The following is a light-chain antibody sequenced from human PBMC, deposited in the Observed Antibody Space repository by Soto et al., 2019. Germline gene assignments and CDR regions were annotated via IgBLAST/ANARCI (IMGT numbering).Light chain of an antibody. CDR2: LGS. CDR1: QSLLHLNGNNY. J-gene: IGKJ3*01. CDR3: MQALETPVT. V-gene: IGKV2-28*01. Sequence: DIVLTQSPLSLSVTPGEPASFSCRANQSLLHLNGNNYLDWYLQKPGQSPHLLIYLGSNRAYGVPDRFSGSGSATDFTLKISRVEADDVWVYYCMQALETPVTFGPGTKVDIK.